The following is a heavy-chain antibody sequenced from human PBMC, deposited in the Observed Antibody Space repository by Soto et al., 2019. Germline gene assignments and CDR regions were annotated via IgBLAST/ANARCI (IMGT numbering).Heavy chain of an antibody. J-gene: IGHJ4*02. CDR3: AKGNGAAGGRGAYFHS. CDR2: ITSSGGNT. CDR1: GFTFRSYA. Sequence: QLLESGGGLVQPGGSLRLSCATSGFTFRSYAMSWVRQAPGKGLEWVSTITSSGGNTFYAGSVKGRFTISRDNYKSTLSLQITSLKDEDTAIYYCAKGNGAAGGRGAYFHSWGQGTLVTVSS. D-gene: IGHD6-13*01. V-gene: IGHV3-23*01.